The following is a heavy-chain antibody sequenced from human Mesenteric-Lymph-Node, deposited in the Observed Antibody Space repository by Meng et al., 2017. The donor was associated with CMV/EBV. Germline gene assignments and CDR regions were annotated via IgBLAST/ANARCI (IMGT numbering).Heavy chain of an antibody. CDR2: MNPNSGNT. D-gene: IGHD2-2*01. CDR3: ARARRGYCSSTSCQYYFDY. J-gene: IGHJ4*02. CDR1: GGTFSSYA. Sequence: ASVKVSCKASGGTFSSYAINWVRQATGQGLEWMGWMNPNSGNTGYAQKFQGRVTITRNTSISTAYMELSSLRSEDTAVYYCARARRGYCSSTSCQYYFDYWGQGTLVTVSS. V-gene: IGHV1-8*03.